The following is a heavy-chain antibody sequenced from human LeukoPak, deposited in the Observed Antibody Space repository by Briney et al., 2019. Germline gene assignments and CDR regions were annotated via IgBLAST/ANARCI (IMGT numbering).Heavy chain of an antibody. Sequence: ASVKVSCKASGYTFTDYYMHWVRQAPGQGLEWMGWINPNSGGTNYAQKFQGRVTMTRDTSISTAYMELSRLRSDDTAVYYCASRLISVVVRSIGEHWGQGTLVTVSS. V-gene: IGHV1-2*02. D-gene: IGHD2-15*01. J-gene: IGHJ1*01. CDR2: INPNSGGT. CDR3: ASRLISVVVRSIGEH. CDR1: GYTFTDYY.